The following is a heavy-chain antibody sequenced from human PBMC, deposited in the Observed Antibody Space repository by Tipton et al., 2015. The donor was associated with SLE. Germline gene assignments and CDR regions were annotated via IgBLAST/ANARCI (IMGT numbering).Heavy chain of an antibody. CDR3: ARDRLGGPFDY. CDR2: VDYTDYT. CDR1: GDSISTSFDS. D-gene: IGHD1-26*01. Sequence: TLSLTCTVSGDSISTSFDSWGWIRQPPGKGLEWLGTVDYTDYTYYNPSLRSRVTMSLDTSKNQFSLKLSSVTAADTAVYYCARDRLGGPFDYWGQGSLVTVSS. J-gene: IGHJ4*02. V-gene: IGHV4-39*07.